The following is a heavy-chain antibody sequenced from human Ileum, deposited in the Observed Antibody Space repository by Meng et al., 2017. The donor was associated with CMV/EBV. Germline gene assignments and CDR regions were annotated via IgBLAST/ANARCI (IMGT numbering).Heavy chain of an antibody. CDR2: ISSSGDTI. V-gene: IGHV3-48*04. J-gene: IGHJ6*01. Sequence: GESLKISCAASEFTFSDYSMNWVRQAPGKGLEWISYISSSGDTIYYADSVKGRFTVSRDNAKKSLYLQMESLRADDTAVYYCARDGGVMVGATDFYFGMDVWGQGTAVTVSS. D-gene: IGHD1-26*01. CDR1: EFTFSDYS. CDR3: ARDGGVMVGATDFYFGMDV.